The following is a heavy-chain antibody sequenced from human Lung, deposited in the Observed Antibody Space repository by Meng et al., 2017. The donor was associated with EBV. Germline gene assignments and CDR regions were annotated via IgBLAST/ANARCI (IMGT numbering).Heavy chain of an antibody. CDR2: INHSGST. CDR3: AVTRYCSGGSCFDY. V-gene: IGHV4-34*01. Sequence: QVQLKPLGAGLLKPSETLSLTCAVYGGSFSGYYWSWIRQPPGKGLEWIGEINHSGSTNYNPSLKSRVTISVDTSKNQFSLKLSSVTAADTAVYYCAVTRYCSGGSCFDYWGQGTLVTVSS. CDR1: GGSFSGYY. J-gene: IGHJ4*02. D-gene: IGHD2-15*01.